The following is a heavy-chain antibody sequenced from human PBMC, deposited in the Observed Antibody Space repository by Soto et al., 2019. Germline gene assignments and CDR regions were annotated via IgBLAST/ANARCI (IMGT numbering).Heavy chain of an antibody. V-gene: IGHV1-18*01. CDR2: ISTYNGDT. Sequence: QVQLVQSGAEVKKPGASVKVSCKASGYTFTRSGISWVRQAPGQGLEWMGWISTYNGDTNYAQTFQGRVTMTTDTSPSTVYMERRSLRSDDTAVYYCAREGVAPYYYYGMDVWGQGTPVTVSS. CDR3: AREGVAPYYYYGMDV. CDR1: GYTFTRSG. D-gene: IGHD5-12*01. J-gene: IGHJ6*02.